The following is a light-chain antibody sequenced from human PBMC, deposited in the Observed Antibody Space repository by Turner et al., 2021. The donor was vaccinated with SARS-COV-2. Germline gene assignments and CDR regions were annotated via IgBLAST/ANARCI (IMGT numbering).Light chain of an antibody. Sequence: EIVLTQSPATLSFSPGERATLSCMASQSVSSSYLAWYQQKPGQAPRLLIYGASSRATGIPDRFSGSGSGTDFTLTISRLEPEDFAVYYCQQYGSSPRTFGQGTKVEIK. CDR1: QSVSSSY. CDR2: GAS. J-gene: IGKJ1*01. CDR3: QQYGSSPRT. V-gene: IGKV3-20*01.